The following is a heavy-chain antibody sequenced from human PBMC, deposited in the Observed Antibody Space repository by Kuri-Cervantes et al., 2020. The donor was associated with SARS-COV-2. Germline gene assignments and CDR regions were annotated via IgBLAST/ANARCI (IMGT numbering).Heavy chain of an antibody. Sequence: SQTLSLTCAVYGGSFSGYYWSWIRQPPGKGLEWIGEINHSGSTNYNPSLKSRVIISVDTSKNQFSLKLSSVTAADTAVYYCARYSSGWYWGGAFDIWGQGTMVTVSS. V-gene: IGHV4-34*01. J-gene: IGHJ3*02. CDR1: GGSFSGYY. CDR2: INHSGST. CDR3: ARYSSGWYWGGAFDI. D-gene: IGHD6-19*01.